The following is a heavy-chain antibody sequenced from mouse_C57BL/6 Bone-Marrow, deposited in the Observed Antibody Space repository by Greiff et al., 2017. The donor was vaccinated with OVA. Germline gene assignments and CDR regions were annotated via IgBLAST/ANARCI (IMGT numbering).Heavy chain of an antibody. J-gene: IGHJ3*01. CDR3: ARDLLRPVARGAWFAY. D-gene: IGHD1-2*01. CDR1: GYTFTCYW. CDR2: IYPNSGST. Sequence: QVQLQQSGAELVKPGASVKLFCKASGYTFTCYWMHWVKQRPGQGLEWIGMIYPNSGSTNYNEKFKSKATLTVDKSPSTAYVQLSSLTSEDSAVYYCARDLLRPVARGAWFAYWGQGTLVTVSA. V-gene: IGHV1-64*01.